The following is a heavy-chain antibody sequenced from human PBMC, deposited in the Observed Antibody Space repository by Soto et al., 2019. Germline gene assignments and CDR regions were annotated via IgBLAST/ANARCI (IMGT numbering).Heavy chain of an antibody. Sequence: QVQLVESGGGLVKPGGSLRLSCAASGFTFSDYYMSWIRQAPGKGLEWVSYISSSGSTIYYADSVKGRFTITRDNAKNSLYLQRNSLIAEDTAVYYCARKPYRSSWSDYWGQGTLVTVSS. D-gene: IGHD6-13*01. CDR3: ARKPYRSSWSDY. CDR1: GFTFSDYY. V-gene: IGHV3-11*01. J-gene: IGHJ4*02. CDR2: ISSSGSTI.